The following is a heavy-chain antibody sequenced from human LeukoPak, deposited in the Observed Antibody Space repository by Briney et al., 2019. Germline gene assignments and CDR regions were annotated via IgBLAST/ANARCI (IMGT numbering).Heavy chain of an antibody. CDR3: AKDPNSSSSIGGYFDY. V-gene: IGHV3-30-3*01. J-gene: IGHJ4*02. Sequence: GRSLRLSCAASGFTFSSCAMHWVRQAPGKGLEWVAVISYDGSNKYYADSVKGRFTISRDNSKNTLYLQMNSLRAEDTAVYYCAKDPNSSSSIGGYFDYWGQGTLVTVSS. CDR1: GFTFSSCA. CDR2: ISYDGSNK. D-gene: IGHD6-6*01.